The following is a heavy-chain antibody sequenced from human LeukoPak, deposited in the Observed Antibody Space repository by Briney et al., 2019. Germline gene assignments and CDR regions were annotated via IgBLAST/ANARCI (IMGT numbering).Heavy chain of an antibody. CDR1: GYTFTNYH. CDR2: VSTNDGNT. J-gene: IGHJ4*02. CDR3: TRAPPGMTMMTDY. Sequence: ASVRVSCKASGYTFTNYHIAWVRQAPGQGLEWMGWVSTNDGNTVYAQRLQGRVTMTTDTSMSVAYMELRSLTSDDTAVYYCTRAPPGMTMMTDYWGQGTLVTVSS. V-gene: IGHV1-18*01. D-gene: IGHD3-22*01.